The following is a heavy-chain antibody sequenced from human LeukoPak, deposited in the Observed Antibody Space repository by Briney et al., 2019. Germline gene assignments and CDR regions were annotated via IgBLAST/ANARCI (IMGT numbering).Heavy chain of an antibody. CDR2: IKSRADGGTT. V-gene: IGHV3-15*01. Sequence: PGGSLRLSCAASGFTFRNAWMSWVRQAPGKGLEWVGRIKSRADGGTTDYAAPVRDRFTISRDDSKNTLYLQMNSLKTEDTAVYYCTTGPYDYWGQGTLVTVSS. J-gene: IGHJ4*02. CDR3: TTGPYDY. CDR1: GFTFRNAW.